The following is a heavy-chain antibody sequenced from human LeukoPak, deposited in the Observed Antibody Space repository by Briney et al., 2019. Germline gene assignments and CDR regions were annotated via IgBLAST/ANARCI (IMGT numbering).Heavy chain of an antibody. D-gene: IGHD6-13*01. CDR2: ISSSSSYI. CDR3: TREAGGAAGTQPFDY. CDR1: GFTFSSYS. J-gene: IGHJ4*02. Sequence: GGSLRLSCAASGFTFSSYSMNWVRQAPGKGLEWVSSISSSSSYIYYADSVKGRFTISRDNAKNSLYPQMNSLRAEDTAVYYCTREAGGAAGTQPFDYWGQGTLVTVSS. V-gene: IGHV3-21*01.